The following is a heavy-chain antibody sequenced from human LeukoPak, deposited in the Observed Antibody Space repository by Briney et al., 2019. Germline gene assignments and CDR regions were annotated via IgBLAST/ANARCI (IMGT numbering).Heavy chain of an antibody. V-gene: IGHV1-2*02. Sequence: ASVKVSCKASGYTFTGYYMHWVRQAPGQGLEWMGWINPNSGGTNYAQKFQGRVTMTRDTSISTAYMELSRLRSDDTAVYYCAREREGDIVVVLAAIPWFDPWGQGTLVTVSS. J-gene: IGHJ5*02. CDR3: AREREGDIVVVLAAIPWFDP. CDR1: GYTFTGYY. CDR2: INPNSGGT. D-gene: IGHD2-2*02.